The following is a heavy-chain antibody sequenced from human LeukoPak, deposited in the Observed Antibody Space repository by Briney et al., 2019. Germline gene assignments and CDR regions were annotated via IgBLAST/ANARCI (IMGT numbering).Heavy chain of an antibody. Sequence: GGSLRLSCAASGFTFSSYAMSWVRQAPGKGLEWVSAISGSGGSTYYADPVKGRFTISRDNSKNTLYLQMNSLRAEDTAVYYCAKDWGRYCSSTSCPKSAFDIWGQGTMVTVSS. CDR1: GFTFSSYA. CDR2: ISGSGGST. D-gene: IGHD2-2*01. J-gene: IGHJ3*02. CDR3: AKDWGRYCSSTSCPKSAFDI. V-gene: IGHV3-23*01.